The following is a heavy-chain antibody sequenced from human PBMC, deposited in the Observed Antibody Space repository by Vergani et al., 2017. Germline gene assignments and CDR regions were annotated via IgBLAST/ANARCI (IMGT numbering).Heavy chain of an antibody. D-gene: IGHD6-6*01. Sequence: QVQLVESGGGVVQPGRSLRLSCAASGFTFSSYGMHWVRQAPGKGLEWVAVISYDGSNKYYADSVKGRFTISRDNSKNTLYLQMNSLRAEDTAVYYCAKDRLGWFDPWGQGTLVTVSS. V-gene: IGHV3-30*18. J-gene: IGHJ5*02. CDR2: ISYDGSNK. CDR3: AKDRLGWFDP. CDR1: GFTFSSYG.